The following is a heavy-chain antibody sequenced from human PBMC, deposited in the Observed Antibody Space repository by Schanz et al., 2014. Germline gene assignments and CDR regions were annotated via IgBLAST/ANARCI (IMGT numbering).Heavy chain of an antibody. J-gene: IGHJ4*02. CDR1: GGTFSSYT. CDR3: AIHYGDSPL. V-gene: IGHV1-8*02. CDR2: MNPTTGNR. Sequence: QVQLVQSGAEVMKPGSSVKVSCKASGGTFSSYTINWVRQAPGQGLEWMGWMNPTTGNRGYAQNFQGRVTMTRDTSLKTAYMEMTDLKFEDAGLYYCAIHYGDSPLWGQGTLIAVSS. D-gene: IGHD4-17*01.